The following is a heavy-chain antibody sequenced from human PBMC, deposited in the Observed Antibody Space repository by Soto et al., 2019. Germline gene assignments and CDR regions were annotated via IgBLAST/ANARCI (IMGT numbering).Heavy chain of an antibody. CDR3: ARSSRSYFDY. CDR1: GGSISRSGYF. Sequence: QVQLQESGPGLVKPSQTLSLTCTVSGGSISRSGYFWSWIRQHPGKGLEWIGYIYDSGSTYYNPSLRSRVSLSVDTSTNQFSLSLTSVTAADTAMYYCARSSRSYFDYWGQGTLVTVSS. V-gene: IGHV4-31*03. J-gene: IGHJ4*02. CDR2: IYDSGST.